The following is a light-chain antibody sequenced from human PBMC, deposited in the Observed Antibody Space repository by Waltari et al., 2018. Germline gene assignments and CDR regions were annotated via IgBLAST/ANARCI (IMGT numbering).Light chain of an antibody. J-gene: IGLJ2*01. V-gene: IGLV2-14*01. CDR3: ASYTSHSHVV. CDR1: SSDVGGYNY. Sequence: QSALTQPASVSGSPGQSITISCTGTSSDVGGYNYVSWYQQHPGKVPKLMIFDVSNRPSGVSNRFSGAKSGNTASLTISGLQAEDEADYYCASYTSHSHVVFGGGTKLTVL. CDR2: DVS.